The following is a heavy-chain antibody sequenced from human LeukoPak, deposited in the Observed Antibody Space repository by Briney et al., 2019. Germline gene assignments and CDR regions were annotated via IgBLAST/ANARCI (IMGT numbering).Heavy chain of an antibody. V-gene: IGHV3-66*01. J-gene: IGHJ4*02. D-gene: IGHD6-13*01. CDR1: GFSVSHNY. CDR3: ARAEASSWFAY. CDR2: IYSGGST. Sequence: GGSLRLSCAASGFSVSHNYMSWVRQAPGKGLEWVSIIYSGGSTYYADSVKGRFTISRDHVKNTLYLQMDSLRAEDTAVYYCARAEASSWFAYWGQGTLVTVSS.